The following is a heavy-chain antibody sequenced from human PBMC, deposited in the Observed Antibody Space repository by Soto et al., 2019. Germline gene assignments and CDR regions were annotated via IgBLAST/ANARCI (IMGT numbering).Heavy chain of an antibody. CDR3: ARVCRTEGYHFDF. Sequence: QVQVVESGGGLVKPGGALRLSCKDSGYIFSEYYMSSGLQTRGKGVEWISYISISGRAILYADYVKVRFTIARDHAKNSLYLQMNSLRAGDKAVYYCARVCRTEGYHFDFCGQGTLVTVSS. D-gene: IGHD5-12*01. CDR2: ISISGRAI. J-gene: IGHJ4*02. CDR1: GYIFSEYY. V-gene: IGHV3-11*01.